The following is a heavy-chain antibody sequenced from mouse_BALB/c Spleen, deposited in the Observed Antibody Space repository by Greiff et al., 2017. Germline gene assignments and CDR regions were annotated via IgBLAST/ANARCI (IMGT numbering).Heavy chain of an antibody. D-gene: IGHD6-1*01. CDR3: ARGGLPFAY. Sequence: DVKLVESGGGLVQPGGSLRLSCATSGFTFTDYYMSWVRQPPGKALEWLGFIRNKANGYTTEYSASVKGRFTISRDNSQSILYLQMNTLRAEDSATYYCARGGLPFAYWGQGTLVTVSA. V-gene: IGHV7-3*02. CDR2: IRNKANGYTT. CDR1: GFTFTDYY. J-gene: IGHJ3*01.